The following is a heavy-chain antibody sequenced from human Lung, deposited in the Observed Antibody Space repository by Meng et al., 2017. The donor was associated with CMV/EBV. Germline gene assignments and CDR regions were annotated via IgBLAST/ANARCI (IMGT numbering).Heavy chain of an antibody. Sequence: SXXVSXKASGGTFSNYGVNWVRQAPGQGLEWMGGIIPIFGTANYAQKFQGRVTITTDESTTTAYMELISLRSDDTAVYYCAREGVVGTTIYFDYWGQGTLVTVSS. CDR3: AREGVVGTTIYFDY. CDR1: GGTFSNYG. V-gene: IGHV1-69*05. CDR2: IIPIFGTA. D-gene: IGHD1-1*01. J-gene: IGHJ4*02.